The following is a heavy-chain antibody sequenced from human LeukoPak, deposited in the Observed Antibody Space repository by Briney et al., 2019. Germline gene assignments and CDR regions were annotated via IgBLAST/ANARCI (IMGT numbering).Heavy chain of an antibody. Sequence: SETLSLTCTVSGGSISSYYWSWIRQPPGKGLEWIGYIYYSGSTNYNPSLKSRVTISVDTSKNQFSLKLSSVTAADTAVYYCARVLGAAYDFWSGYLSQYDNDYWGQGTLVTVSS. CDR1: GGSISSYY. V-gene: IGHV4-59*12. J-gene: IGHJ4*02. D-gene: IGHD3-3*01. CDR2: IYYSGST. CDR3: ARVLGAAYDFWSGYLSQYDNDY.